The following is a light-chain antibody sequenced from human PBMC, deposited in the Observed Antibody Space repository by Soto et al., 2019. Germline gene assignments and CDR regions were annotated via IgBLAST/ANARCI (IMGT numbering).Light chain of an antibody. CDR2: AAS. V-gene: IGKV1-39*01. CDR1: QSISNY. CDR3: QQVYNIPRT. Sequence: DIQMTQSPSSLSAFVGDRVTITCRASQSISNYLHWYQQKPGKAPKLLIFAASSLQSGVPSRFSGSGSGTDFALTISSLQPEDFATYYSQQVYNIPRTFGQGTKVEIK. J-gene: IGKJ1*01.